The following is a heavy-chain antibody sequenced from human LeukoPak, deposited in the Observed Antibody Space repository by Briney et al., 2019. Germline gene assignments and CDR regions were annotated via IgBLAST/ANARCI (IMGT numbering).Heavy chain of an antibody. V-gene: IGHV4-4*02. D-gene: IGHD3-3*01. J-gene: IGHJ3*01. CDR1: GGSMSSSNW. Sequence: PSGTLSLTCAVSGGSMSSSNWWSWVRQPPGKGLEWIGEIYHSGNTFYNPSLKSRVTLSVDRSKNQFSLRLNSVTAADTAVYYCARDRGDYDFPFPGAFDLWGQGTMVTVSS. CDR3: ARDRGDYDFPFPGAFDL. CDR2: IYHSGNT.